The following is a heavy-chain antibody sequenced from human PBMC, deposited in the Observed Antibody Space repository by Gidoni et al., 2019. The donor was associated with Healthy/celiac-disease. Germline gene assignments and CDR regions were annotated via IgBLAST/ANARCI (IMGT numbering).Heavy chain of an antibody. V-gene: IGHV3-48*03. CDR3: ARDRTVYGMDV. CDR1: GFTFSIYD. Sequence: EVQLVESGGGLVQPGGSLRLSCAASGFTFSIYDMNWVRQAPGKGLEWVSYISSSGTTMYYADSVKGRFTISRDNAKNSLYLQINSLRAEDTAVYYCARDRTVYGMDVWGQGTTVTVSS. CDR2: ISSSGTTM. J-gene: IGHJ6*02.